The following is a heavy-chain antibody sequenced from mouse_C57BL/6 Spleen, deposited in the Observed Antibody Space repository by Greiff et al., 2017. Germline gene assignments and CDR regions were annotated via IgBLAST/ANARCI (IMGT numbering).Heavy chain of an antibody. CDR1: GFTFSSYG. V-gene: IGHV5-6*01. CDR3: ARHYYGSSYGYFDV. Sequence: EVQGVESGGDLVKPGGSLKLSCAASGFTFSSYGMSWFRQTPYKRLEWVATISSGGSYTSYPDSVKGRFTISRDNDKNTLYLQMSSLKSEDTAMYYCARHYYGSSYGYFDVWGTGTTVTVSS. J-gene: IGHJ1*03. CDR2: ISSGGSYT. D-gene: IGHD1-1*01.